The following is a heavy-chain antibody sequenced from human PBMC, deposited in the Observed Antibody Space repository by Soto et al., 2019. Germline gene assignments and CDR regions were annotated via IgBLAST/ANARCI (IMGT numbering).Heavy chain of an antibody. Sequence: SETLSLTCTVSGGSISSGGYYWSWIRQHPGKGLEWIGYIYYSGSTYYNPSLKRRVTISVDTSKNQFSLKLSSVTAADTAVYYCARKVGHDFWSGYYFESYYYYGMDVWGQGTTVTVSS. D-gene: IGHD3-3*01. CDR2: IYYSGST. V-gene: IGHV4-31*03. CDR3: ARKVGHDFWSGYYFESYYYYGMDV. CDR1: GGSISSGGYY. J-gene: IGHJ6*02.